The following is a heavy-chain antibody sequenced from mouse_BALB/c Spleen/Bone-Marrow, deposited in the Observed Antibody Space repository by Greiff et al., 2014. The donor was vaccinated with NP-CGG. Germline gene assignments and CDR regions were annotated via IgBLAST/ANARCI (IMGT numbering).Heavy chain of an antibody. CDR2: IRNKANGYTT. CDR3: ARDSGRLLFDY. D-gene: IGHD1-2*01. J-gene: IGHJ2*01. V-gene: IGHV7-3*02. Sequence: VQLKESGGGLVQPGGSLRLSCATSGFTFTDYYMSWVRQPPGKALEWLGFIRNKANGYTTEYSASVKGRFTISRDNSQSILYLQMNTLRAEDSATYYCARDSGRLLFDYWGQGTTLTVSS. CDR1: GFTFTDYY.